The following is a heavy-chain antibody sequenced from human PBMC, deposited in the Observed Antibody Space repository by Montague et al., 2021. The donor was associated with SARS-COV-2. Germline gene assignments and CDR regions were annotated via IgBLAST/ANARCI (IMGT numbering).Heavy chain of an antibody. CDR1: GFTFSRYE. CDR2: ISSSGSTI. D-gene: IGHD3-3*01. Sequence: SLRLSCAASGFTFSRYEMNWVRQAPGKGLEWVSYISSSGSTIYYADSVKGRFTISRDNAKNSMYLQMNSLRAEDTAVYYCARVVTIFGVVTYYYYYYMDVWGKGTTVTVSS. V-gene: IGHV3-48*03. J-gene: IGHJ6*03. CDR3: ARVVTIFGVVTYYYYYYMDV.